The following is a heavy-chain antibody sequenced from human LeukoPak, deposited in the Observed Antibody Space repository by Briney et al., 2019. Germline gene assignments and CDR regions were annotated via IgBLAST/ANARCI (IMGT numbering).Heavy chain of an antibody. V-gene: IGHV3-21*01. CDR3: ARMARDYFDSSGYPVQY. D-gene: IGHD3-22*01. CDR2: ISSSGNYI. CDR1: GFTFSSYS. Sequence: PGGSLRLSCAASGFTFSSYSMNWVRQAPGKGLEWVSSISSSGNYIYYADSLKGRFTISRDNAENSLFLQMNSLRAEDTAVYYCARMARDYFDSSGYPVQYWGQGTLVTVSS. J-gene: IGHJ4*02.